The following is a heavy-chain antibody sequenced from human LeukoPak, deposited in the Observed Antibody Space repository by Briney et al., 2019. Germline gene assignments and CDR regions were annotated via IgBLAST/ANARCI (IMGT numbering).Heavy chain of an antibody. CDR1: GFTFSSYS. CDR3: ARDPYSGGYGDDYYYYMDV. J-gene: IGHJ6*03. V-gene: IGHV3-21*01. CDR2: ITSTSSYM. D-gene: IGHD1-26*01. Sequence: GGSLRLSCAASGFTFSSYSMNWVRQAPGKGLEWVSSITSTSSYMYYADSVKGRFTISRDNAQNSLYLHMGSLRAEDTAVYYCARDPYSGGYGDDYYYYMDVWGKGTTVTISS.